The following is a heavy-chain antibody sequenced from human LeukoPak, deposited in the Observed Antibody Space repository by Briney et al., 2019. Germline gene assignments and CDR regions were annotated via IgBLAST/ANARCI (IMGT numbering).Heavy chain of an antibody. Sequence: SQTLSLTCTVSSGSISSGTYYWSWLRQPAGQGLEWIVRIYTSGSTNYNPSFKSRVTISVDTSKYQFSLKLSSVTAADTAMYYCARSRMGDAFDIWGQGTMVTVSS. CDR1: SGSISSGTYY. D-gene: IGHD3-16*01. V-gene: IGHV4-61*02. J-gene: IGHJ3*02. CDR3: ARSRMGDAFDI. CDR2: IYTSGST.